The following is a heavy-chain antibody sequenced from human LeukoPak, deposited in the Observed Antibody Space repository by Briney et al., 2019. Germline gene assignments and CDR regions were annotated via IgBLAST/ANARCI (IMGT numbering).Heavy chain of an antibody. D-gene: IGHD1-26*01. CDR3: ARVYYSGSYDYWYFDL. CDR1: GGSISSSNW. J-gene: IGHJ2*01. CDR2: IYHSGRT. V-gene: IGHV4-4*02. Sequence: SETLSLTCAVSGGSISSSNWWSWVRQPPGKGLEWIGEIYHSGRTNYNPSLKSRGTISVDKSKNQFSLKLSSVTAADTAVYYCARVYYSGSYDYWYFDLWGRGTLVTVSS.